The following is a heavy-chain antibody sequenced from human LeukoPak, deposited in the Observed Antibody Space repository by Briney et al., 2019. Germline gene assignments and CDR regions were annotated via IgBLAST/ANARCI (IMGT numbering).Heavy chain of an antibody. CDR1: GFTFSSYA. V-gene: IGHV3-23*01. CDR3: AKKAYSDFMWYFDY. Sequence: GGSLRLSCAASGFTFSSYAMNWVRQAPGKGLEWVSGISGSGGSTYYADSMKGRFTISRDNSKNTLYLQMNSLRAEDTAVYYCAKKAYSDFMWYFDYWGQGTLVTVSS. D-gene: IGHD4-11*01. J-gene: IGHJ4*02. CDR2: ISGSGGST.